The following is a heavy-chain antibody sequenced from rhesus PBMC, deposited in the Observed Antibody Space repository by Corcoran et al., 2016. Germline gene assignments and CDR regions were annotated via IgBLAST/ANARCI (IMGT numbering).Heavy chain of an antibody. V-gene: IGHV4-165*02. CDR1: GGSISGYY. CDR3: ARRYCSGGVCYWYFDY. J-gene: IGHJ4*01. CDR2: IGGSSGTP. D-gene: IGHD2-8*01. Sequence: QVQLQESGPGLVKPSETLSLTCAVSGGSISGYYWNWIRQPPGKGLEGVGYIGGSSGTPHYNPPLQCRVIISTDTSKNQFSLKLSSVTAADPAVYYCARRYCSGGVCYWYFDYWGQGVLVTVSS.